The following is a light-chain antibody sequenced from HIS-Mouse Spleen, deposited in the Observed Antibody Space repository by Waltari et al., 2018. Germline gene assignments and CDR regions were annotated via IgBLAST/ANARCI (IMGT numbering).Light chain of an antibody. Sequence: DIQLTQSPSFLSASVGDRVTITCRASQGISSYLAWYQQKPGKAPKLLIYAASTLQRGVPSRFSGSGSGTEFTLTISCLQPEDFATYYCQQLNSYPPTFGQGTKVEIK. CDR1: QGISSY. CDR3: QQLNSYPPT. J-gene: IGKJ1*01. V-gene: IGKV1-9*01. CDR2: AAS.